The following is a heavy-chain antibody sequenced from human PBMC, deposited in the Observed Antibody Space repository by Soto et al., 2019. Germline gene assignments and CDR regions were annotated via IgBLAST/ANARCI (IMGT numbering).Heavy chain of an antibody. Sequence: GESLKISCKGSGYSFTSYWIGWVSQMPGKGLEWMGIIYPGDSDTRYSPSFQGQVTISTDKSISTAYLQWSSLRASDSAMYYCARSRITGSTWTFDYWGQGTLVTVSS. V-gene: IGHV5-51*01. CDR3: ARSRITGSTWTFDY. CDR1: GYSFTSYW. J-gene: IGHJ4*02. CDR2: IYPGDSDT. D-gene: IGHD1-20*01.